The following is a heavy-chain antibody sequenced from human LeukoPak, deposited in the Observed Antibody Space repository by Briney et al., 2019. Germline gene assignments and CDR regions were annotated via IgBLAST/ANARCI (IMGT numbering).Heavy chain of an antibody. CDR2: INPNSGGT. Sequence: ASVKVSCRASGYTFTDYYMHWVRQAPGQGLEWMGWINPNSGGTRYAQKFQSGVTMTRDTSISTAYMELSRLRSDDTAVYYCARGGALYYDIWDWGQGTLVTVSS. CDR1: GYTFTDYY. V-gene: IGHV1-2*02. D-gene: IGHD3-9*01. J-gene: IGHJ4*02. CDR3: ARGGALYYDIWD.